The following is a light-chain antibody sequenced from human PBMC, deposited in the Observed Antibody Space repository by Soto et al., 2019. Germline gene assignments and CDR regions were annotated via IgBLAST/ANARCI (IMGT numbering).Light chain of an antibody. CDR3: SSYTRSSTSYV. V-gene: IGLV2-14*01. J-gene: IGLJ1*01. Sequence: ALTQPASVSGSPGQSITISCTGTSSDVGGYNYVSWYQQHPGKAPKLMIYEVSNRPSRVSNRFSGSKSGNTASLTISGLQAEDEADYYCSSYTRSSTSYVFGTGTKVTVL. CDR2: EVS. CDR1: SSDVGGYNY.